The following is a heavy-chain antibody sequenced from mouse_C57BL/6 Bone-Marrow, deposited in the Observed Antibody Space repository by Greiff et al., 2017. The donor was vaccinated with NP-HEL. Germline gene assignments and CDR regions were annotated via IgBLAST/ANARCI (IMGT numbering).Heavy chain of an antibody. CDR1: GFSLTSYG. D-gene: IGHD1-1*02. Sequence: QVQLQQSGPGLVAPSKSLSITCTVSGFSLTSYGVSWVRQTPGKGLEWMGVIWGDGSTNYHSALKSKRRISKANSKTQVVLKLNSLRIDDTATYYCAKRDYFGAMDYWGQGTSVTVSS. CDR2: IWGDGST. V-gene: IGHV2-3*01. CDR3: AKRDYFGAMDY. J-gene: IGHJ4*01.